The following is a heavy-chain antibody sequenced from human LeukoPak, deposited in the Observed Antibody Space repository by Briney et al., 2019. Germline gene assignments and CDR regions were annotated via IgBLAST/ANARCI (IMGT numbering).Heavy chain of an antibody. CDR2: TNQDESEK. J-gene: IGHJ4*02. CDR1: GFTFSRDW. V-gene: IGHV3-7*01. Sequence: PGGSLRLSCAASGFTFSRDWMTWVRQAPGKGLEWVAKTNQDESEKDYVDSVRGRFTISRDNAKNTLYLEMNSLRAEDTAAYYCARGLYSSRPTPFDYWGQGTLVTVSS. CDR3: ARGLYSSRPTPFDY. D-gene: IGHD6-13*01.